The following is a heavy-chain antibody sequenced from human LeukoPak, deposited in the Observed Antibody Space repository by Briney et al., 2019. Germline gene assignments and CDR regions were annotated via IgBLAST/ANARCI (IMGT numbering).Heavy chain of an antibody. J-gene: IGHJ6*04. Sequence: PGGSLRLSCAASGFTVSSNYISWVRQAPGKGLEWVSVIYSGGSTYYADSVKGRFTISRDNSKNTLYLQMNSLRAEDTAVYYCAREESSPHYYDSSGPMDVWGKGTTVTVSS. V-gene: IGHV3-53*01. CDR3: AREESSPHYYDSSGPMDV. CDR1: GFTVSSNY. CDR2: IYSGGST. D-gene: IGHD3-22*01.